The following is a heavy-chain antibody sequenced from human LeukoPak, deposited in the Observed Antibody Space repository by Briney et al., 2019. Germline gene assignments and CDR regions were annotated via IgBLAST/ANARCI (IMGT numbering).Heavy chain of an antibody. CDR3: ARGSWIQLWWGFDY. CDR1: VGSISSGGYS. J-gene: IGHJ4*02. CDR2: IYYSGST. D-gene: IGHD5-18*01. V-gene: IGHV4-31*03. Sequence: PSETLSLTCTVSVGSISSGGYSWSWFRQHPGKGLEWLGYIYYSGSTYYNPSLKSRVTISVDTSKNQFSLKLSSVTAADTAVYYCARGSWIQLWWGFDYWGQGTLVTVSS.